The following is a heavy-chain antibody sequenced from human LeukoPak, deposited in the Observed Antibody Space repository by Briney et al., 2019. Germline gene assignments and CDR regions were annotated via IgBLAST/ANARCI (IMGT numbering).Heavy chain of an antibody. CDR3: AKDDEYSSSPTSFDY. CDR1: GFSFSSHW. D-gene: IGHD6-6*01. J-gene: IGHJ4*02. CDR2: ISDDGSYT. V-gene: IGHV3-74*01. Sequence: GGSLRLSCAASGFSFSSHWVHWVRQAPGKGLVWVSRISDDGSYTSNVDSVKGRFTISRDNVNNMLYLHMNSLRAEDTAVYYCAKDDEYSSSPTSFDYWGQGTLVTVSS.